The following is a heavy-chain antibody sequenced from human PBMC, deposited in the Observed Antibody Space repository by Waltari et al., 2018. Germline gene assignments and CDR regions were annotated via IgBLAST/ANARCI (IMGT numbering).Heavy chain of an antibody. CDR3: ARDRSSRYYPNWYFDL. D-gene: IGHD3-22*01. V-gene: IGHV4-61*09. Sequence: QVQLQESGPGLVKPSQTLSLPGPVLVGSNISGTYSWIWIRHPAGKGLDWIGYIYTSGSTNYNPSLKSRVPISVDTSKNQFSLKLSSVTAADTAVYYCARDRSSRYYPNWYFDLWGRGTLVTVSS. J-gene: IGHJ2*01. CDR2: IYTSGST. CDR1: VGSNISGTYS.